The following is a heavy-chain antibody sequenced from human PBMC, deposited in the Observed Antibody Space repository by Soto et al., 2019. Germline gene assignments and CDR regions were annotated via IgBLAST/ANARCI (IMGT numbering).Heavy chain of an antibody. Sequence: QVQLVESGGGVVQPGRSLRLSCAASGFTFSSYGMHWVRQAPGKGLEWVAVIWYDGSNKYYADSVKGRFTISRDNSKNTLYLQMNSLRAEDTAVYYCARGGGAICGVVITSYYYYGMDVWGQGTTVTVSS. V-gene: IGHV3-33*01. CDR2: IWYDGSNK. CDR1: GFTFSSYG. CDR3: ARGGGAICGVVITSYYYYGMDV. J-gene: IGHJ6*02. D-gene: IGHD3-3*01.